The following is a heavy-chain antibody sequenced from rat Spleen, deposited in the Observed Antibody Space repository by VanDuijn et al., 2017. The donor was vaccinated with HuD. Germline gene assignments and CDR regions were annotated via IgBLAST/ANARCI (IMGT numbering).Heavy chain of an antibody. CDR1: GFTFSSFP. J-gene: IGHJ2*01. CDR2: ISYGDSSGHSST. D-gene: IGHD1-11*01. CDR3: TTALEGRDYFDY. Sequence: EVQLEESGGGLVQPGRSLKLSCAASGFTFSSFPMAWVRQAPTKGLEWVATISYGDSSGHSSTYYRDSVKGRFTISRDNAKSSLYLQMDSLRSEDTATYYCTTALEGRDYFDYWGQGVMVTVSS. V-gene: IGHV5-20*01.